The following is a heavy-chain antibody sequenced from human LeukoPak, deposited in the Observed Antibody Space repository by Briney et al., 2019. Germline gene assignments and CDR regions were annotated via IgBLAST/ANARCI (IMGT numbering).Heavy chain of an antibody. CDR1: GGSFSGYY. V-gene: IGHV4-34*01. J-gene: IGHJ5*02. CDR2: INHSGST. D-gene: IGHD3-3*01. CDR3: ARDRFLGWLPERSWFDP. Sequence: PSETLSLTCAVYGGSFSGYYWSWIRQPPGKGLEWIGEINHSGSTNYNPSLKSRVTISVDTSKNQFSLKLSSVTAADTAVYYCARDRFLGWLPERSWFDPWGQGTLVTVSS.